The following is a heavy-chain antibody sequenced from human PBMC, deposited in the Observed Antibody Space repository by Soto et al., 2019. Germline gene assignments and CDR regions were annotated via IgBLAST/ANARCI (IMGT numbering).Heavy chain of an antibody. V-gene: IGHV4-31*03. CDR1: GDSISSGDYY. D-gene: IGHD1-26*01. CDR3: ARDLPMGATRGANDAFDI. CDR2: IDYSGNN. J-gene: IGHJ3*02. Sequence: SETLSLTCTVSGDSISSGDYYWSWIRQHPGKGLEWIGYIDYSGNNYYNPSLKSRLTISVDTSKNQFSLKLSSVTAADTAVYYCARDLPMGATRGANDAFDIWGQGTMVTVSS.